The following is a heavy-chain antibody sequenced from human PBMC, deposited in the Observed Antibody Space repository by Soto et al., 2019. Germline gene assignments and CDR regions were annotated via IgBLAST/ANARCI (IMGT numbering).Heavy chain of an antibody. V-gene: IGHV1-46*01. CDR1: GYTFTSYY. J-gene: IGHJ6*03. Sequence: ASVKVSCKASGYTFTSYYMHWVRQAPGQGLEWMGIINPSDGSTSYAQKFQGRVTMTRDTSTSTVYMELSSLRSEDTAVYYCALDSGNESYYYYYYMDVRGKGTTVTVSS. CDR2: INPSDGST. D-gene: IGHD3-10*01. CDR3: ALDSGNESYYYYYYMDV.